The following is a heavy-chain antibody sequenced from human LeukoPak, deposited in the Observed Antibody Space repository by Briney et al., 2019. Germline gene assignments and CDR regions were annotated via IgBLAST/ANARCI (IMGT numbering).Heavy chain of an antibody. J-gene: IGHJ6*03. CDR1: GYTLTELS. D-gene: IGHD3-3*01. CDR2: FDPEDGET. CDR3: ATGRITIFGVVSYYMDV. Sequence: ASVKVSCQVSGYTLTELSMHWVRQAPGKGLEWMGGFDPEDGETIYAQKFQGRVTMTEDTSTDTAYMELSSLRSEDTAVYYCATGRITIFGVVSYYMDVWGKGTTVTVSS. V-gene: IGHV1-24*01.